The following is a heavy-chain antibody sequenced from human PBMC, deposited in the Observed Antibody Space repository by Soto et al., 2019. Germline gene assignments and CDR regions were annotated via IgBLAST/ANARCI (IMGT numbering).Heavy chain of an antibody. CDR3: ARGYYSGSNPSSFDY. D-gene: IGHD1-26*01. CDR1: GGTFSSYT. Sequence: QLQLVQSGAEVREPGSSVKVSCKASGGTFSSYTVIWVRQAPGQGLEWMGGITPTLNIAKYAEKFQGRDTITADESTSTVNMHLSSLRSEDTAGYFCARGYYSGSNPSSFDYWGQGTLVAVSS. V-gene: IGHV1-69*01. CDR2: ITPTLNIA. J-gene: IGHJ4*02.